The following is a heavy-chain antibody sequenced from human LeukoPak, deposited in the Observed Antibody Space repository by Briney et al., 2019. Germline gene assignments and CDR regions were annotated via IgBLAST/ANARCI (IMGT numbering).Heavy chain of an antibody. CDR1: GFTVSSNY. J-gene: IGHJ4*02. V-gene: IGHV3-53*01. CDR2: LYGDGSA. Sequence: GGSLRLSCVASGFTVSSNYMSWVRQPPGKGLEWVSLLYGDGSAFYADSVKGRFTISRDNSKNTAYLQMNMLRAEDTAVYYCARDSSSFPNYFDYWGQGTLVTVSS. CDR3: ARDSSSFPNYFDY. D-gene: IGHD2/OR15-2a*01.